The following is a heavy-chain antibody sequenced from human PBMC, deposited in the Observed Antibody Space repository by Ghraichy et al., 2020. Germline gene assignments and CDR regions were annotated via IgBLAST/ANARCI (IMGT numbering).Heavy chain of an antibody. V-gene: IGHV3-49*03. J-gene: IGHJ4*02. D-gene: IGHD2-15*01. CDR2: IRSKAYGGTT. CDR1: GFTFGDYA. Sequence: GGSLRLSCTASGFTFGDYAMSWFRQAPGKGLEWVGFIRSKAYGGTTEYAASVKGRFTISRDDSKNIAYLQMNSLKTEDTAVYYCTRQRRYCSGGSCYPGNWGQGTLVTVSS. CDR3: TRQRRYCSGGSCYPGN.